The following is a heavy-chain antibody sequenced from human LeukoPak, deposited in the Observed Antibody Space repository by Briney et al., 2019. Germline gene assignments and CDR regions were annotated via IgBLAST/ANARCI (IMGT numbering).Heavy chain of an antibody. Sequence: GGSLRLSCAASGFTFSDYYMSWIRQAPGKGLEWVSYISSSGSTIYYADSVKGRFSISRDNAKNSLYLQMNSLRAEDTAVYYCARGSIAAAGTWYFDYWGQGTLVTVSS. D-gene: IGHD6-13*01. J-gene: IGHJ4*02. CDR2: ISSSGSTI. CDR1: GFTFSDYY. V-gene: IGHV3-11*01. CDR3: ARGSIAAAGTWYFDY.